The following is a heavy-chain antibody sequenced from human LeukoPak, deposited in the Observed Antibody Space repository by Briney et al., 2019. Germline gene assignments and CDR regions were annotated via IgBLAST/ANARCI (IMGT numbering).Heavy chain of an antibody. CDR1: GYSFTSYW. J-gene: IGHJ4*02. V-gene: IGHV5-51*01. CDR2: IYPGDSDT. CDR3: ARLYYYDSSGRKFDY. D-gene: IGHD3-22*01. Sequence: KGGESLKISCKGSGYSFTSYWIGWVRQMTGKGLEWMGFIYPGDSDTRYSPSFQGQVTISVDKSISTAYLQWSSLKVSDTAMYYCARLYYYDSSGRKFDYWGQGTLVTVSS.